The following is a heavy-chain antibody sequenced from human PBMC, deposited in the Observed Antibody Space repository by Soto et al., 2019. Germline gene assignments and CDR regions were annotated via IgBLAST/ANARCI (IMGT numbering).Heavy chain of an antibody. D-gene: IGHD3-22*01. J-gene: IGHJ3*02. Sequence: QLLESGGGLVQPGGSLRLSCAASGFTFSNYAMTWVRQAPVKGLEWVSGISGSGDGTYYAASVKGRFIISRDNSRNTLYLQMNSLRAEDTAIYYCAKDREYYYNSGGYYDAFDIWGQGTMVTVSS. CDR2: ISGSGDGT. CDR1: GFTFSNYA. CDR3: AKDREYYYNSGGYYDAFDI. V-gene: IGHV3-23*01.